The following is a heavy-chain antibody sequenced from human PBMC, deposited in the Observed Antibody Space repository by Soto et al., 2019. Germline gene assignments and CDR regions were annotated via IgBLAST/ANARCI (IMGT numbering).Heavy chain of an antibody. CDR3: ARVSAGRYFYYYYYGMDV. V-gene: IGHV5-51*01. CDR2: IYPGDSDT. Sequence: PGESLKISCKGSGYTFTNNWVGWVRQMPGKCLEWMGIIYPGDSDTRYSPSFQGQVTISVDKSIATAYLQWSSLKASDTAMYYCARVSAGRYFYYYYYGMDVWGQGTTVTVSS. CDR1: GYTFTNNW. D-gene: IGHD6-13*01. J-gene: IGHJ6*02.